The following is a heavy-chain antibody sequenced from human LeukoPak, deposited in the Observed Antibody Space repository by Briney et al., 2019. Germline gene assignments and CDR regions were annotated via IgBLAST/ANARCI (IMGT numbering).Heavy chain of an antibody. V-gene: IGHV1-69*05. J-gene: IGHJ3*02. CDR3: ARGSNWNSHSWAFDI. Sequence: SVKVSCKASGGTFSSYAISWVRQAPGQGLEWMGGIIPIFGTANYAQKFQGRVTITTDESTSTAYMELSSLRSEDTAVYYCARGSNWNSHSWAFDIWGQGTMVTVSS. CDR2: IIPIFGTA. CDR1: GGTFSSYA. D-gene: IGHD1-7*01.